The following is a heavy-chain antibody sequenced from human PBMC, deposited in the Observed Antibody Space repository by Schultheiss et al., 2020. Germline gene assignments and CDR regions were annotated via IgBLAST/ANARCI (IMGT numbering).Heavy chain of an antibody. Sequence: GESLKISCAASGFTFSSYGMHWVRQAPGKGLEWVAVISYDGSNKYYADSVKGRFTISRDNSKNTLYLQMNSLRAEDTAVYYCAREESVAGLFDYWGQGTLVTVSS. CDR3: AREESVAGLFDY. CDR1: GFTFSSYG. J-gene: IGHJ4*02. D-gene: IGHD6-19*01. CDR2: ISYDGSNK. V-gene: IGHV3-30*03.